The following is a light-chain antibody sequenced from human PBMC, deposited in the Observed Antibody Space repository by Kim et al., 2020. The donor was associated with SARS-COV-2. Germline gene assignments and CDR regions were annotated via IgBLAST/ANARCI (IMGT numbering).Light chain of an antibody. V-gene: IGLV2-14*03. CDR2: DVT. J-gene: IGLJ2*01. CDR3: SSYTTSNTLI. Sequence: QSTTTSSTGPSRVVGYFDYVSWYQQHPGKAPKLMIYDVTQRPSGVSSRFSGSKSGNTASLTISGLQAEDESDFYCSSYTTSNTLIFGGGTQLTVL. CDR1: SRVVGYFDY.